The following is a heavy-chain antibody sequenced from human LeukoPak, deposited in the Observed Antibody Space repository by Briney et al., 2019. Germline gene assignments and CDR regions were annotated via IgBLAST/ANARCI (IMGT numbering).Heavy chain of an antibody. V-gene: IGHV3-48*02. J-gene: IGHJ4*02. CDR3: ARDLTSVPTR. Sequence: GRSLRPSCAGSGFSFPTVSMDWVRQAPGKGLEWGSYISNSDNTKHYIDSVKGRIHISRDNAKNSVYLQMNSLRNEDTAVYYCARDLTSVPTRWGQGTLVTVSS. CDR1: GFSFPTVS. CDR2: ISNSDNTK. D-gene: IGHD4-17*01.